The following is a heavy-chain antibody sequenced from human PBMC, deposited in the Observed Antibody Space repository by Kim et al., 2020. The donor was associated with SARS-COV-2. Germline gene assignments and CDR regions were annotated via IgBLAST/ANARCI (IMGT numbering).Heavy chain of an antibody. CDR3: ARGTIAAAGTLDY. V-gene: IGHV3-21*01. D-gene: IGHD6-13*01. Sequence: ADSVKGRYPTPRDNATKSRYLQMNSLRAEDTAVYYCARGTIAAAGTLDYWGQGTLVTVSS. J-gene: IGHJ4*02.